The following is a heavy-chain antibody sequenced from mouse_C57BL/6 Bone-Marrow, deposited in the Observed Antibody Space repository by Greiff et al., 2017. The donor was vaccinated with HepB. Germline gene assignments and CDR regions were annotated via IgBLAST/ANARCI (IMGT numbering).Heavy chain of an antibody. J-gene: IGHJ1*03. V-gene: IGHV5-9-1*02. CDR2: ISSGGDYI. CDR1: GFTFSSYA. Sequence: EVQVVESGEGLVKPGGSLKLSCAASGFTFSSYAMSWVRQTPEKRLEWVAYISSGGDYIYYADTVKGRFTISRDNARNTLYLQMSSLKSEDTAMYYCTREYYCGSSYAHWYFDVWGTGTTVTVSS. D-gene: IGHD1-1*01. CDR3: TREYYCGSSYAHWYFDV.